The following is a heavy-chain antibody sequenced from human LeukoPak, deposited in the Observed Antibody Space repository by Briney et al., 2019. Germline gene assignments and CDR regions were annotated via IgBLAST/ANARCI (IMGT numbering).Heavy chain of an antibody. Sequence: GGSLRLSCAAPGFTFSNSAMSWVRQAPGKGLEWVSSINNDRSYIYYAGSVKGRFTISRDNAKNSLYLRLSSLRVEDTAVYYCARDPTHYLRYGYFDYWGQGTLFTVSS. J-gene: IGHJ4*02. CDR3: ARDPTHYLRYGYFDY. V-gene: IGHV3-21*01. CDR2: INNDRSYI. CDR1: GFTFSNSA. D-gene: IGHD3-9*01.